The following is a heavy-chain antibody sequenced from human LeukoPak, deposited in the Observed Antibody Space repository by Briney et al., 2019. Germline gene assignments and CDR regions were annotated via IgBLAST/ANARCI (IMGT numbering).Heavy chain of an antibody. CDR3: AGFYCTSTSCQYNWFDP. CDR1: GYTFTGYY. Sequence: ASVKVSCKASGYTFTGYYMHWVRQAPGQGLEWMGWINPNSGGTNYAQKFQGRVTMTRDTSISTAYMELSRLTSDDTAVYYCAGFYCTSTSCQYNWFDPWGQGTLVTVSS. D-gene: IGHD2-2*01. J-gene: IGHJ5*02. CDR2: INPNSGGT. V-gene: IGHV1-2*02.